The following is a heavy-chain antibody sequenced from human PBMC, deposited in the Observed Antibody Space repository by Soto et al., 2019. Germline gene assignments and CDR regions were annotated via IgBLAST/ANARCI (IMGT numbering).Heavy chain of an antibody. CDR3: VTRITVFGLLIPPFDP. V-gene: IGHV4-34*01. CDR2: INHTGGT. CDR1: GGSVNGYY. J-gene: IGHJ5*02. Sequence: SETLSLTCAVYGGSVNGYYWNWTRQPPGKGLEWIGEINHTGGTHYNPSLKSRVTMSVDTSKNQFSLRLSSVTAADTAIYYCVTRITVFGLLIPPFDPWGQGTQVTVSS. D-gene: IGHD3-3*01.